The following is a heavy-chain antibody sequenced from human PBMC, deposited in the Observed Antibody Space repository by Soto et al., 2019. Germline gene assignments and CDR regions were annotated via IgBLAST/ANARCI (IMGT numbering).Heavy chain of an antibody. CDR2: ISGSGGST. Sequence: VGSLRLSCAASGFTFSSYAMSWVRQAPGKGLEWVSAISGSGGSTYYADSVKGRFTISRDNSKNTLYLQMNSLRAEDTAVYYCALRIAAAGTGGYYYYGMDVWGQGTTVTVSS. D-gene: IGHD6-13*01. CDR3: ALRIAAAGTGGYYYYGMDV. V-gene: IGHV3-23*01. CDR1: GFTFSSYA. J-gene: IGHJ6*02.